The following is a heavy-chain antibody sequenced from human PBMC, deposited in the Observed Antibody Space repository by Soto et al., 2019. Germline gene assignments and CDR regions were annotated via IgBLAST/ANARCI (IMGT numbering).Heavy chain of an antibody. Sequence: SLRLSCAASGFTFSSYAMSWVRQAPGKGLEWVSAISGSGGSTYYADSVKGRFTISRDNSKNTLYLQMNSLRAEDTAVYYCAREYSSSWDHIDYWGQGTLVTVSS. CDR3: AREYSSSWDHIDY. D-gene: IGHD6-13*01. J-gene: IGHJ4*02. CDR2: ISGSGGST. CDR1: GFTFSSYA. V-gene: IGHV3-23*01.